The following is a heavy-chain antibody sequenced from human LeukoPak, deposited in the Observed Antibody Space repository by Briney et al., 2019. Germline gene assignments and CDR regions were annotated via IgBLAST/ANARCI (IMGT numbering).Heavy chain of an antibody. D-gene: IGHD4-23*01. CDR1: GGSISSGSYY. J-gene: IGHJ6*03. CDR2: IYTSGST. Sequence: PSQTLSLTCTVSGGSISSGSYYWSWIRQPAGKGLEWIGRIYTSGSTNYNPSLKSRVTISVGTSKNQFSLKLSSVTAADTAVYYCARGGGNYQYYMDVWGKGTTVTISS. V-gene: IGHV4-61*02. CDR3: ARGGGNYQYYMDV.